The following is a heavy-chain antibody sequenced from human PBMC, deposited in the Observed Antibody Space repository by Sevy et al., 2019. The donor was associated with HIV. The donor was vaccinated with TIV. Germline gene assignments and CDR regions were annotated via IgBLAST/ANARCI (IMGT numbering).Heavy chain of an antibody. V-gene: IGHV3-7*01. CDR2: IYQDGREK. CDR1: GFSFRSYW. Sequence: GGSLRLSCAASGFSFRSYWMTWVRQAPGKGLEWVASIYQDGREKYYMDFVKGRFTVSRDNAKNSLFLQMNSLRVEDTAVYYCAREGSYGDYMLSYYYGMDVWGQGTTVTVSS. J-gene: IGHJ6*02. D-gene: IGHD4-17*01. CDR3: AREGSYGDYMLSYYYGMDV.